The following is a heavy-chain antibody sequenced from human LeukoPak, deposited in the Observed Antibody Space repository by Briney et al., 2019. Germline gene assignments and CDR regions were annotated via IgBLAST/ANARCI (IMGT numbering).Heavy chain of an antibody. CDR1: RCTLTSYE. CDR2: MNHNSGNT. Sequence: GSVPDSRQASRCTLTSYEIHWLRPASSRGRARVGWMNHNSGNTGYAQKLQRRVTINRNTSISTPYMELSSLRSEDTAVYYSARASYDFRSGYDRRYYDYYYMHVGGKGTTVTVS. CDR3: ARASYDFRSGYDRRYYDYYYMHV. D-gene: IGHD3-3*01. J-gene: IGHJ6*03. V-gene: IGHV1-8*03.